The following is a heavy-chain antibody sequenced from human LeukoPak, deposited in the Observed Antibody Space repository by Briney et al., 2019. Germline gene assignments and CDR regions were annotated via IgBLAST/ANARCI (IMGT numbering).Heavy chain of an antibody. D-gene: IGHD3-10*01. CDR1: GFTFSSYW. V-gene: IGHV3-74*01. Sequence: PGGSLRLSCAASGFTFSSYWMHWVRQTPGKGLVWVSRINSDGSTTTYADSVKGRFTISRGNAKNTLYLQMNSLRDEDTAVYYCTRGGVDYWGQGTLVTVSS. CDR2: INSDGSTT. CDR3: TRGGVDY. J-gene: IGHJ4*02.